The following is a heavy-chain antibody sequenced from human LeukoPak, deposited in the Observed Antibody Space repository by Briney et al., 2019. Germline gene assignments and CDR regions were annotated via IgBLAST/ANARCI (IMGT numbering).Heavy chain of an antibody. CDR3: ARIDQNYYDSSGYPDY. CDR1: GFTFSSYS. D-gene: IGHD3-22*01. CDR2: ISSSSSYI. V-gene: IGHV3-21*01. J-gene: IGHJ4*02. Sequence: GGSLRLSSAASGFTFSSYSMNWVRQAPGKGLEWVSSISSSSSYIYYADSVKGRFTISRDNAKNSPYLQMNSLRAEDTAVYYCARIDQNYYDSSGYPDYWGQGTLVTVSS.